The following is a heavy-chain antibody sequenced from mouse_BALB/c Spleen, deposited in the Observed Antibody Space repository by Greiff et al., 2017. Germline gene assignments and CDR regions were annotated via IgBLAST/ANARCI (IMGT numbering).Heavy chain of an antibody. CDR1: GYTFTSYW. CDR3: ARGTMITTKGAWFAY. V-gene: IGHV1-87*01. J-gene: IGHJ3*01. D-gene: IGHD2-4*01. Sequence: QVQLQQSGAELARPGASVKLSCKASGYTFTSYWMQWVKQRPGQGLEWIGAIYPGDGDTRYTQKFKGKATLTADKSSSTAYMQLSSLASEDSAVYYCARGTMITTKGAWFAYWGQGTLVTVSA. CDR2: IYPGDGDT.